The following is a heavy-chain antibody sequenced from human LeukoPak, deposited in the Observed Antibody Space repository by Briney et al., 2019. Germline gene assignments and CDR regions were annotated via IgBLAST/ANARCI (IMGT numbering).Heavy chain of an antibody. CDR1: GFTFSSSW. V-gene: IGHV3-7*01. Sequence: GSLRLSCAASGFTFSSSWMTWVRQAPGKGLEWVANIKQDGSEKYYVDSVRGRFTISRDNATNSLYLQMNSLRAEDTAVYYCARDLNYFDYWGQGTLVTVSS. CDR2: IKQDGSEK. J-gene: IGHJ4*02. CDR3: ARDLNYFDY.